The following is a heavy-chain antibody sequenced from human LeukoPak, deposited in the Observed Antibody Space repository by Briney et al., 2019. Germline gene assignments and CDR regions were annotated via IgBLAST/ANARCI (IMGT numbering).Heavy chain of an antibody. V-gene: IGHV4-4*07. CDR3: ARDLDRHYYDSSVFHRGVATHYGMDV. J-gene: IGHJ6*02. D-gene: IGHD3-22*01. CDR1: GGSISGFH. Sequence: KTSETLSLTCTVSGGSISGFHWSWIRQPAGKGLEWIGRIYTSGSTNYNPSLKSRVTMSVDTSKNQFSLKPSSVTAADTAVYYCARDLDRHYYDSSVFHRGVATHYGMDVWGQGTTVTVSS. CDR2: IYTSGST.